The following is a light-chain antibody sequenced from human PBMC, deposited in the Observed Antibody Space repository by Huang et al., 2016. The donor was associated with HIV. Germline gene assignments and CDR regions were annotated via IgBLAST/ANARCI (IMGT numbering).Light chain of an antibody. CDR1: QTVSSN. Sequence: EIVLTQSPAILSVSPGERATLSCTASQTVSSNLAWYQHKPGQAPRLLFYAASTRATGIPARFSGSVSGTEFTLTITSLQSEDFAVYYCQQYNDWPPMYTFGQGTKVEIK. V-gene: IGKV3D-15*01. CDR2: AAS. CDR3: QQYNDWPPMYT. J-gene: IGKJ2*01.